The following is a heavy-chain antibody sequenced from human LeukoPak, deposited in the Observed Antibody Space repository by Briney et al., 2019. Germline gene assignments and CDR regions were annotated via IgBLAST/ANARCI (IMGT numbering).Heavy chain of an antibody. J-gene: IGHJ4*02. V-gene: IGHV1-18*01. CDR2: ISTYNGNT. Sequence: ASVKVSCKASGYTFNNYGISWVRQAPGQGPEWMGWISTYNGNTNYAQKFQDRVTMTTETSTSTAYMELRSLRSDDTAVYYCATEKYFGSGSDYWGQGTLVTVSS. D-gene: IGHD2/OR15-2a*01. CDR1: GYTFNNYG. CDR3: ATEKYFGSGSDY.